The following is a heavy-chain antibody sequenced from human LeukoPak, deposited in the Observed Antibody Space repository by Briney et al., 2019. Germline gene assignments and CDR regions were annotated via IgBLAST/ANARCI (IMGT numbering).Heavy chain of an antibody. J-gene: IGHJ4*02. CDR1: GYSFTNYW. D-gene: IGHD1-26*01. Sequence: KISCKGSGYSFTNYWVGWVRQMPGKGLEWMGIIYPGDSETRYSPSFQGQVTISADKSISTAYLQWSSLKASDTAMYYCARRRDLYSGSYYPFDYWGQGTLVTVSS. CDR2: IYPGDSET. V-gene: IGHV5-51*01. CDR3: ARRRDLYSGSYYPFDY.